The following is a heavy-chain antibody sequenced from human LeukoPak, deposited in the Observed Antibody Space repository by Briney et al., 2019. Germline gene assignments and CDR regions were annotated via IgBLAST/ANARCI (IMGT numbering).Heavy chain of an antibody. J-gene: IGHJ4*02. CDR3: ARGQVVVAAIDY. CDR1: GGSFSGYY. D-gene: IGHD2-15*01. Sequence: PSETLSLTCAVYGGSFSGYYWSWIRQPPGKGLEWIGEINHSGSTNYNPSLKSRVTISVDTSKNQFSLKLSSVTAAHTAVYYCARGQVVVAAIDYWGQGTLVTVSS. V-gene: IGHV4-34*01. CDR2: INHSGST.